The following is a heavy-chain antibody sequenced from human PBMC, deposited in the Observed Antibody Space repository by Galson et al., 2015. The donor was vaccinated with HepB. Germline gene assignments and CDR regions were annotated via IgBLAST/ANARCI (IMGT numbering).Heavy chain of an antibody. V-gene: IGHV1-18*01. D-gene: IGHD1-26*01. J-gene: IGHJ4*02. Sequence: SVKVSCKASGYSFSTNGIAWVRQAPGRGLEWVGWISAYSGNTKYAENFQDRVILTAETSTTTAYMELRSLRSDDTALYYCARAGGEWEPIDFWGQGTLVSVSA. CDR2: ISAYSGNT. CDR3: ARAGGEWEPIDF. CDR1: GYSFSTNG.